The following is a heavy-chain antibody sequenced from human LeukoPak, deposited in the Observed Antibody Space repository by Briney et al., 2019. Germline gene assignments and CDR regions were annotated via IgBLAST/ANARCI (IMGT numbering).Heavy chain of an antibody. CDR1: GFTFTSYG. J-gene: IGHJ4*02. D-gene: IGHD2-2*01. V-gene: IGHV3-30*03. Sequence: GRSLRLSCAASGFTFTSYGMHWVRQAPGKGLEWVAVISHDGSNKYYADSVKGRFTISRDNSKNTLYLQMSSLRAEDTAVYYCVIGHCSSTSCYDGYWGQGTLVTVSS. CDR3: VIGHCSSTSCYDGY. CDR2: ISHDGSNK.